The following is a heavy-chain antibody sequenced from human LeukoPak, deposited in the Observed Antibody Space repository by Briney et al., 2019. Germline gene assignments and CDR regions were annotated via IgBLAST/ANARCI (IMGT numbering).Heavy chain of an antibody. CDR1: GGSISSSSYY. V-gene: IGHV4-39*01. J-gene: IGHJ3*02. D-gene: IGHD3-22*01. CDR2: IYYSGST. CDR3: AGHYSHYYDSSGYYPSAFDI. Sequence: SETLSRTCTVSGGSISSSSYYWGWIRQPPGKGLEWIGSIYYSGSTYYNPSLKSRVTISVDTSKNQFSLKLSSVTAADTAVYYCAGHYSHYYDSSGYYPSAFDIWGQGTMVTVSS.